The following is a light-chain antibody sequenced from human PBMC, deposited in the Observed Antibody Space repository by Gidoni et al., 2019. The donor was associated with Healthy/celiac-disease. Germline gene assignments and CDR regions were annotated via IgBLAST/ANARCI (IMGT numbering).Light chain of an antibody. Sequence: SYALTQPSSVSVSPGQTARITCSGDVLAKKYARWFHQKPGQAPVLVIYQDSERPSGIPERFSGSSSGTTVTLTISGAQVEDEADYYCYSAADNSSFVFGGGTKLTVL. CDR2: QDS. J-gene: IGLJ3*02. V-gene: IGLV3-27*01. CDR1: VLAKKY. CDR3: YSAADNSSFV.